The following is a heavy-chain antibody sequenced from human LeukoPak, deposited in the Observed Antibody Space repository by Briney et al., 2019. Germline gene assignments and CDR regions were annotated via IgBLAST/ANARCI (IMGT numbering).Heavy chain of an antibody. CDR3: AREGYCSGGSCYFPVGYYYYYYMDV. Sequence: GGSLRLSCAASGFTFSSYAMHWVRQAPGKGLEWVAVISYDGSNKYYADSVKGRFTISRDNSKNTLYLQMNSLRAEDTAVYYCAREGYCSGGSCYFPVGYYYYYYMDVWGKGTTVTVSS. V-gene: IGHV3-30-3*01. CDR2: ISYDGSNK. CDR1: GFTFSSYA. J-gene: IGHJ6*03. D-gene: IGHD2-15*01.